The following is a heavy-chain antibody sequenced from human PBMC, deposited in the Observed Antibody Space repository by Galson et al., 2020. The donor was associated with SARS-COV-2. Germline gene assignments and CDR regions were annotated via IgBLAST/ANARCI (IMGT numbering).Heavy chain of an antibody. D-gene: IGHD3-22*01. J-gene: IGHJ4*02. V-gene: IGHV4-34*01. CDR2: ISQSGSV. CDR3: ARGLFQTTMVVVIFTSGSFFFDT. Sequence: SETLSLTCAVYGGSFSGHYWSWLRQPPGKGLEWIGEISQSGSVNYNPSLKSRVTISADTSKNQFSLELRSLTAADTAVYFCARGLFQTTMVVVIFTSGSFFFDTWGQGTLVTVSS. CDR1: GGSFSGHY.